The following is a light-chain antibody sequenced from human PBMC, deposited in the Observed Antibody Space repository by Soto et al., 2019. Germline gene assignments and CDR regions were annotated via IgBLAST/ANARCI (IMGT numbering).Light chain of an antibody. Sequence: EIVMTQSPATLSVSPGERATLSCRASQSVSSNLAWYQQKPGQAPRLLIYGASTRATDIPARFSASVSGREFALTISSLQSEDIAVYYGQHYNNWPPISTFGPGTKVYSK. J-gene: IGKJ3*01. CDR3: QHYNNWPPIST. CDR1: QSVSSN. V-gene: IGKV3D-15*01. CDR2: GAS.